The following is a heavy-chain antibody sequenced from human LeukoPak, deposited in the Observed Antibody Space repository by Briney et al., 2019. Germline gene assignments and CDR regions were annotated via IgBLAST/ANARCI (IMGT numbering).Heavy chain of an antibody. D-gene: IGHD1-1*01. Sequence: EGSLRLSCVVSGFNFFDYVMIWVRQAPGKGLEWVSSINRSGSNTYYADFVKGQFTISRDNSKNTLFLQMNSLRAEDTAVYHCASKTGKTGTYDWGQGTLVTVSS. J-gene: IGHJ4*02. CDR2: INRSGSNT. CDR3: ASKTGKTGTYD. V-gene: IGHV3-23*05. CDR1: GFNFFDYV.